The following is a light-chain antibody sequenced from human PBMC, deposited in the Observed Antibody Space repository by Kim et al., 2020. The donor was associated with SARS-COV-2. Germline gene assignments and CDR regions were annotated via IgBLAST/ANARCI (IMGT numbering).Light chain of an antibody. CDR3: QQYLSSAPSVS. CDR2: YVS. CDR1: ENIDRW. V-gene: IGKV1-5*01. Sequence: VEDRVTMTCRASENIDRWLAWYQQKTGKAPKLLIYYVSSLESGVPSRFSGSGSGTEFTLTISSLQPDDFATYFCQQYLSSAPSVSFGAGTKVDIK. J-gene: IGKJ3*01.